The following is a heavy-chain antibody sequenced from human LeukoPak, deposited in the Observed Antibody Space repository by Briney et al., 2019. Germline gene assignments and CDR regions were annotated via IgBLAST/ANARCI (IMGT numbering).Heavy chain of an antibody. CDR2: ISGSGGST. Sequence: GGSLRLSCAASGFTFSRYAMSWVRQAPGKGLEWVSAISGSGGSTYYADSVKGRFTISRDNSKNTLYLQMNSLRAEDTAVYYCAKGSLAYCGGDCYYGYWGQGTLVTAS. V-gene: IGHV3-23*01. D-gene: IGHD2-21*02. CDR3: AKGSLAYCGGDCYYGY. J-gene: IGHJ4*02. CDR1: GFTFSRYA.